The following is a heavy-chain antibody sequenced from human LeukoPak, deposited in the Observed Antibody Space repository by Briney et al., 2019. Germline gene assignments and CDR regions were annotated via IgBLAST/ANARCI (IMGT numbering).Heavy chain of an antibody. D-gene: IGHD6-13*01. CDR1: GYTFTSYG. Sequence: VASVKVSCKASGYTFTSYGISWVRQAPGQGLEWMGWISAYNGNTNYAQKLQGRVTMTTDTSTSTAYMELRSLRSDDTAVYYCARSQYSSSWRTGFDYWGQGTLVTVSS. V-gene: IGHV1-18*01. J-gene: IGHJ4*02. CDR3: ARSQYSSSWRTGFDY. CDR2: ISAYNGNT.